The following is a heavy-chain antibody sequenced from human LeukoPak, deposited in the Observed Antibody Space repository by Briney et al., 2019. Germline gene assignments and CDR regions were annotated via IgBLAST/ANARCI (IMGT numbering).Heavy chain of an antibody. J-gene: IGHJ4*02. CDR3: ARDYYYDSSGYYR. V-gene: IGHV3-21*01. CDR2: ISSSSSYI. CDR1: GFTFSRYE. Sequence: GGSLRLSCAVSGFTFSRYEMNWVRQAPGKGLEWVSSISSSSSYIYYADSVKGRFTISRDNAKNSLYLQMNSLRAEDTAVYYCARDYYYDSSGYYRWGQGTLVTVSS. D-gene: IGHD3-22*01.